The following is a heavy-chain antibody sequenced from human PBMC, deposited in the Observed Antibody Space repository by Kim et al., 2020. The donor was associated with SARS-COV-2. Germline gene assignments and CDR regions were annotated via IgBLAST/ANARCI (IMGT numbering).Heavy chain of an antibody. CDR2: IKSKTDGGTT. CDR3: TTDPYGQQWLVTNEGYYYYGMDV. CDR1: GFTFSNAW. V-gene: IGHV3-15*01. Sequence: GGSLRLSCAASGFTFSNAWMSWVRQAPGKGLEWVGRIKSKTDGGTTDYAAPVKGRFTISRDDSKNTLYLQMNSLKTEDTAVYYCTTDPYGQQWLVTNEGYYYYGMDVWGQGTTVTVSS. D-gene: IGHD6-19*01. J-gene: IGHJ6*02.